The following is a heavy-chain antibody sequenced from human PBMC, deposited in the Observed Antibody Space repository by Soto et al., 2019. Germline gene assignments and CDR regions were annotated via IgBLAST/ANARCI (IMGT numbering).Heavy chain of an antibody. CDR1: GFTFSDYY. V-gene: IGHV3-11*05. CDR3: ARALEFYDILSGYYPILGY. J-gene: IGHJ4*02. D-gene: IGHD3-9*01. Sequence: GGSLRLSCAASGFTFSDYYMSWIRQAPGKGLEWVSYISSSRTYTNYAESVKGRFTISRDNAKNSLYLQMNSLRAEDTAVYYCARALEFYDILSGYYPILGYWGQGTLVTVSS. CDR2: ISSSRTYT.